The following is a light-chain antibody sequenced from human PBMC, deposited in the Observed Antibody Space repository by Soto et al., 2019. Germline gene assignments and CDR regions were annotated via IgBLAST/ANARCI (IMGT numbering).Light chain of an antibody. CDR3: QQYGGSPAT. CDR1: QTIRDNY. Sequence: EVVLTQSPGTLSSSPGDRATLSCRASQTIRDNYLAWYQQKPGQAPGLLIYRASNGATGIPDRFSGSGSGTDFTLTISRLEPEDFAVYYCQQYGGSPATFGQGTRLEIK. V-gene: IGKV3-20*01. J-gene: IGKJ5*01. CDR2: RAS.